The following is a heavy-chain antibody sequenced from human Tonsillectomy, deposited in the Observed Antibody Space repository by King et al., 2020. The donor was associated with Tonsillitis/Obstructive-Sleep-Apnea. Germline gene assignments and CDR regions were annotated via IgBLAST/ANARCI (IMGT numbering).Heavy chain of an antibody. V-gene: IGHV3-23*01. CDR1: GFTFSNYV. Sequence: VQLLESGGGLVQPGGSLRLSCAASGFTFSNYVMTWVRQAPGKGLEWVSSISVSGGRTYYADSVQGRFTLSRDTSMKTLYLQLHSLRAEDTAVYYCAKASGVVSYYGSPFDYWDHGTLVTVSS. CDR2: ISVSGGRT. J-gene: IGHJ4*01. D-gene: IGHD1-26*01. CDR3: AKASGVVSYYGSPFDY.